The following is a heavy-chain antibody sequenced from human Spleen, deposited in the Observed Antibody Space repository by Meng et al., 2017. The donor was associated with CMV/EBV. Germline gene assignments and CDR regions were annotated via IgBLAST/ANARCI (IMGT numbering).Heavy chain of an antibody. CDR2: LYHGGNT. D-gene: IGHD5-18*01. Sequence: SSSRYSWNWVRQPPGKGLEWIGYLYHGGNTNYTPSLKSRVAISIDTSKNQFSLKLSSVTAADTATYYCASQIKRWIRGYSYGGFDYWGQGILVTVSS. CDR1: SSSRYS. CDR3: ASQIKRWIRGYSYGGFDY. J-gene: IGHJ4*02. V-gene: IGHV4-61*07.